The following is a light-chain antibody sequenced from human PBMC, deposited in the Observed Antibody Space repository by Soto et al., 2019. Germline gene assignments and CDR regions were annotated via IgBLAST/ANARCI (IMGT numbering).Light chain of an antibody. CDR2: AAS. V-gene: IGKV1-39*01. Sequence: DIQMTQSPSSLSASVGDRVTITCRASQPISTYVNRYQGKPGKAPKLLIYAASSLQSGVPLRFSGSGSGTDFTLTIGSLQPEDFATYYCQQSYITPWTFGQGTKVEIK. J-gene: IGKJ1*01. CDR1: QPISTY. CDR3: QQSYITPWT.